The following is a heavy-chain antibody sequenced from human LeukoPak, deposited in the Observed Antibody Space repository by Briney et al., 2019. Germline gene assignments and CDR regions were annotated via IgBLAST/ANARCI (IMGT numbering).Heavy chain of an antibody. J-gene: IGHJ4*02. CDR1: GYTFTSYG. CDR2: ISAYNGNT. D-gene: IGHD3-10*01. V-gene: IGHV1-18*03. CDR3: ARDYYGSGTYFDY. Sequence: ASVKVSCKASGYTFTSYGISWVRQAPGQGLEWMGWISAYNGNTNYAQKLQGRVTMTTDTSASTAYMELSSLRSEDMAVYYCARDYYGSGTYFDYWGQGTLVTVSS.